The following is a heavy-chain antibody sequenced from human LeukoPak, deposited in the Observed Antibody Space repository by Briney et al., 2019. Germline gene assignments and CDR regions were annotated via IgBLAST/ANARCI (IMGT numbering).Heavy chain of an antibody. J-gene: IGHJ3*02. CDR3: ARVTKTGRFDWFQFHAFDI. CDR1: GGSISSSSYY. Sequence: SETLSLTCTVSGGSISSSSYYWGWIRQPPGKGLEWIGSIYYSGSTYYNPSLKSRVTISVDTSKNQFSLKLSSVTAADTAVYYCARVTKTGRFDWFQFHAFDIWGQGTMVTVSS. V-gene: IGHV4-39*07. D-gene: IGHD3-9*01. CDR2: IYYSGST.